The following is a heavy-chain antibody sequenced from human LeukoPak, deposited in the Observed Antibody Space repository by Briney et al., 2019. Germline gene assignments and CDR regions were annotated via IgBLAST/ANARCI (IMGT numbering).Heavy chain of an antibody. CDR3: ARGRRGVLRYFDWLSSAFDI. J-gene: IGHJ3*02. CDR1: GFTFSRYS. V-gene: IGHV3-21*01. Sequence: GGSLRLSCAVSGFTFSRYSMNWVRQAPGKGLEWVSSISNIGTSIYYADSVKGRFTISRDNAKNSLYLQMNSLRAEDTAVYYCARGRRGVLRYFDWLSSAFDIWGQGTMVTVSS. D-gene: IGHD3-9*01. CDR2: ISNIGTSI.